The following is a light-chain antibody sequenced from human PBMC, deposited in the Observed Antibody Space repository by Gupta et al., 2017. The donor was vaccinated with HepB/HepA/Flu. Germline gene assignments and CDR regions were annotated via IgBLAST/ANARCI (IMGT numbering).Light chain of an antibody. CDR2: LGS. J-gene: IGKJ1*01. V-gene: IGKV2-30*02. Sequence: DFVITQSPLSLAVTLRQPASISCRSSQSLLLSDGNIYVDWSQQRPGQPPRLLLYLGSNRYSGVPDSFSGSGSVTDFTLKISRVEAEDVGFSYSMQVKHWPQTFGQGTKVEIK. CDR1: QSLLLSDGNIY. CDR3: MQVKHWPQT.